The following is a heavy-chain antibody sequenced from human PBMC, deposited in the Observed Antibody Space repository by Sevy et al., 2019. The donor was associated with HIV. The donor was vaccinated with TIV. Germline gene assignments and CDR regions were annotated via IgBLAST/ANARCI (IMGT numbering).Heavy chain of an antibody. CDR3: TRWKGLQSIFDY. V-gene: IGHV3-49*04. J-gene: IGHJ4*02. D-gene: IGHD1-1*01. CDR1: GFTFGDYA. Sequence: GGSLRLSCTTSGFTFGDYAMNWVRQAPGKGVEWVAFLKSKADGGTVDHAASGKGRFTISRDDSKSIAYLQMNDLTTEDTGVYYCTRWKGLQSIFDYWGQGALVTVSS. CDR2: LKSKADGGTV.